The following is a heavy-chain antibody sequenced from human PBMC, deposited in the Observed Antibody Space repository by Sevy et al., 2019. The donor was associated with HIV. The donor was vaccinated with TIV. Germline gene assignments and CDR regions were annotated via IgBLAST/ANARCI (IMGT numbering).Heavy chain of an antibody. J-gene: IGHJ4*02. V-gene: IGHV4-59*01. D-gene: IGHD5-12*01. CDR3: ARGGGSGYDQINFDY. CDR2: IYYSGST. CDR1: GGSISSYY. Sequence: SETLSLTCTVSGGSISSYYWSWIRQPPGKGLEWIGYIYYSGSTNYNPSLKSRVTISVDTSKNRFSLKLSSVTAADTAVYYCARGGGSGYDQINFDYWGQGTLVTVSS.